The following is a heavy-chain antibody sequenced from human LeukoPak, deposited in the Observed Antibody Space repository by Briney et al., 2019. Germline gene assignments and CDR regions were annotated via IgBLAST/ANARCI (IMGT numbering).Heavy chain of an antibody. CDR2: IYYSGST. Sequence: SDTLSLTCTVSGGSISSYFWSWIRQPPGKGLEWVGYIYYSGSTNYTPSLKSRVNISVDTSKNQFSLKLSSVTAADTAVYYCARRAYSSGYYYFDYWGQGTLVTVSS. CDR3: ARRAYSSGYYYFDY. V-gene: IGHV4-59*08. CDR1: GGSISSYF. D-gene: IGHD6-19*01. J-gene: IGHJ4*02.